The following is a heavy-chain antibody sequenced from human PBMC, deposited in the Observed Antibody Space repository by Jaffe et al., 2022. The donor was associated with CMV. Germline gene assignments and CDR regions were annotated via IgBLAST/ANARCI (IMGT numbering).Heavy chain of an antibody. D-gene: IGHD3-3*01. CDR3: ARRELRFLEWDAFDI. Sequence: EVQLVQSGAEVKKPGESLKISCKGSGYSFTSYWIGWVRQMPGKGLEWMGIIYPGDSDTRYSPSFQGQVTISADKSISTAYLQWSSLKASDTAMYYCARRELRFLEWDAFDIWGQGTMVTVSS. CDR1: GYSFTSYW. V-gene: IGHV5-51*01. CDR2: IYPGDSDT. J-gene: IGHJ3*02.